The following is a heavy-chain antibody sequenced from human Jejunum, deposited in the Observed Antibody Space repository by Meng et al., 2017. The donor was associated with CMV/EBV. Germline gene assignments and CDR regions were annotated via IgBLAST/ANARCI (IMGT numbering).Heavy chain of an antibody. CDR3: ARGDGPGSWLIDY. Sequence: KATGYTFRTFAIHWVRQAPGQRLEWMGLISAADGNTIFSQRFQGRVNITRDTSASTDYMELSSLISEDTAVYYCARGDGPGSWLIDYWGQGTLVTVSS. D-gene: IGHD3-10*01. J-gene: IGHJ4*02. CDR1: GYTFRTFA. CDR2: ISAADGNT. V-gene: IGHV1-3*01.